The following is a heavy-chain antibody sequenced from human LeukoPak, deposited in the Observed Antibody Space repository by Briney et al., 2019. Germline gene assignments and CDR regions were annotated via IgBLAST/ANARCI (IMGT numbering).Heavy chain of an antibody. CDR1: GYTSSSYW. V-gene: IGHV3-74*01. Sequence: GGSLRLSCAASGYTSSSYWMHWVRQAPGKGLVWVSHINSDGSSTRYADSVKGRFTISRDNAKNTLYLQVSSLRAEDTALYYCARGGSPPEVLGDTFDIWGHGTMVTVSS. CDR3: ARGGSPPEVLGDTFDI. CDR2: INSDGSST. D-gene: IGHD1-26*01. J-gene: IGHJ3*02.